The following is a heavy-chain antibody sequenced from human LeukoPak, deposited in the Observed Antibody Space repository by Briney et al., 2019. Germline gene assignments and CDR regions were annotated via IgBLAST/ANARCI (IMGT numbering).Heavy chain of an antibody. D-gene: IGHD7-27*01. V-gene: IGHV3-74*01. CDR2: INPDGSGT. J-gene: IGHJ4*02. CDR1: GFTFSSYA. CDR3: AKALTGDRDY. Sequence: GGSLRLSCAASGFTFSSYAMSWVRQAPGKGRVWVSRINPDGSGTSYADSVKGRFTVSRDNAKNTLYLQMNSLRAEDTALYYCAKALTGDRDYWGQGPLVTVSS.